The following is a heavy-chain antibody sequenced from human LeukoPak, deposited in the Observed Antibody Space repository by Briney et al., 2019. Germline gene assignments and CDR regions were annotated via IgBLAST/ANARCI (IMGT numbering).Heavy chain of an antibody. Sequence: TGGSLRLSCAASGFTFSTYEMNWVRQAPGKGLEWVSYISISASTIYYADSVKGRFTISRDNAKNSLYLQMNSLRAEDTAVYYCARGSSSSSLDYWGQGTLVTVSS. CDR1: GFTFSTYE. V-gene: IGHV3-48*03. CDR2: ISISASTI. D-gene: IGHD6-13*01. CDR3: ARGSSSSSLDY. J-gene: IGHJ4*02.